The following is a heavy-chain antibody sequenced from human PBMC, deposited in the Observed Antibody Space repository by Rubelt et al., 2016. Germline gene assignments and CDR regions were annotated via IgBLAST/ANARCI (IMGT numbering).Heavy chain of an antibody. Sequence: QVQLVLSGAEVKKPGASVKVSCKVSGYTLTELSMHWVRQAPGKGLEWMGGFDPEDGERIYAQKFHGRVTMTEDTSTDTAYMELSSLRSEDTAVYYCATVSCSGGSFYSLSFGYWGQGTLVTVSS. J-gene: IGHJ4*02. D-gene: IGHD2-15*01. CDR2: FDPEDGER. CDR3: ATVSCSGGSFYSLSFGY. CDR1: GYTLTELS. V-gene: IGHV1-24*01.